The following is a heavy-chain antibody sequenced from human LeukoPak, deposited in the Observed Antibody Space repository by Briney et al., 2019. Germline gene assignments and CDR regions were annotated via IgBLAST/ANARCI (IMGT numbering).Heavy chain of an antibody. Sequence: GGSLRLSCAASGLSLSNYWMNWVRQAPGKGLEWVSAISGSGGSTYYADSVKGRFTISRDNSKNTLYLQMNSLRAEDTAVYYCAKDSNYVWGSYRQAFDYWGQGTLVTVSS. CDR3: AKDSNYVWGSYRQAFDY. V-gene: IGHV3-23*01. CDR2: ISGSGGST. J-gene: IGHJ4*02. CDR1: GLSLSNYW. D-gene: IGHD3-16*02.